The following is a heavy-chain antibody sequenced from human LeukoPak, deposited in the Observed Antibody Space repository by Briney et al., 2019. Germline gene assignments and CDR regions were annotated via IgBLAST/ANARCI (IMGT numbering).Heavy chain of an antibody. CDR2: ISWSSGSI. CDR1: GFTFDDYA. D-gene: IGHD6-19*01. CDR3: AKDRGSGWRHNTFDY. V-gene: IGHV3-9*03. Sequence: PGGSLRLSCAASGFTFDDYAMHWVRQAPGEGLEWVSGISWSSGSIGYADSVKGRFTISRDNAKNSLYLQMNSLRAEDMALYYCAKDRGSGWRHNTFDYWGQGTLVTVSS. J-gene: IGHJ4*02.